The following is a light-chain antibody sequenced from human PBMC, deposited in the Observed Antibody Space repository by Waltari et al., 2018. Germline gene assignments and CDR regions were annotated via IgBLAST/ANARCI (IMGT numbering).Light chain of an antibody. Sequence: EIVMTQSPATLSVSPGERATLSCRASQSVSSSLAWYQQKPGQAPRLLIYDASTRATGISARFSGSGSGTEFALTISSIQSEDFAVYYCQQYNKWPPMYTFGQGTKLEIK. CDR1: QSVSSS. CDR3: QQYNKWPPMYT. J-gene: IGKJ2*01. CDR2: DAS. V-gene: IGKV3-15*01.